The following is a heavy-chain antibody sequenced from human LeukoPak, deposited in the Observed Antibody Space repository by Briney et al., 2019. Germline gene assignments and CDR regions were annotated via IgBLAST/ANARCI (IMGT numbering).Heavy chain of an antibody. Sequence: ASVKVSCKTSGYTFTMYGVSWVRQAPGRGLQLLGWISPRNGNTAYAQDLQGRVTMTTDTSTTTAYLELRSLRPDDTAIYYCARDLNYVTLGYNILADVGYYFDYWGQGSLVTVSS. CDR2: ISPRNGNT. V-gene: IGHV1-18*01. CDR3: ARDLNYVTLGYNILADVGYYFDY. J-gene: IGHJ4*02. CDR1: GYTFTMYG. D-gene: IGHD3-9*01.